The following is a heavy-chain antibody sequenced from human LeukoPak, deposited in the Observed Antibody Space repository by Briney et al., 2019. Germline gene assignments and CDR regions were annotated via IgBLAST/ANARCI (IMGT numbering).Heavy chain of an antibody. CDR3: ARSYNWNANFDY. V-gene: IGHV1-18*01. CDR1: GYTFTNFG. CDR2: ISTYNGYT. Sequence: ASVKVSCKASGYTFTNFGISWVRQAPGQGLEWMGWISTYNGYTNYAQRLQGRVTMTTDTSTSTAYMELRSLRSDDTAVYYCARSYNWNANFDYWGQGTLVTVSS. J-gene: IGHJ4*02. D-gene: IGHD1-20*01.